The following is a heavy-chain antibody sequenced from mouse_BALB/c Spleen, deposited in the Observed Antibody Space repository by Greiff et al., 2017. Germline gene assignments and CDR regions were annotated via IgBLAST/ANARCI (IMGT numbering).Heavy chain of an antibody. CDR3: ARGITTAPERYFDV. D-gene: IGHD1-2*01. V-gene: IGHV1-7*01. CDR1: GYTFTSYW. CDR2: INPSTGYT. J-gene: IGHJ1*01. Sequence: QVQLKESGAELAKPGASVKMSCKASGYTFTSYWMHWVKQRPGQGLEWIGYINPSTGYTEYNQKFKDKATLTADKSSSTAYMQLSSLTSEDSAVYYCARGITTAPERYFDVWGAGTTVTVSS.